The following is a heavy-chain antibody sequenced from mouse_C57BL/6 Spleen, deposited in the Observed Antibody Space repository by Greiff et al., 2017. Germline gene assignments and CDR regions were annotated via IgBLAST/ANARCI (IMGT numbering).Heavy chain of an antibody. V-gene: IGHV1-26*01. J-gene: IGHJ3*01. CDR3: ARWGAYYTY. Sequence: VQLQQSGPELVKPGASVKISCKASGYTFTDYYMNWVKQSHGKSLEWIGDINPNNGGTSYNQKFKGKATLTVDKSSSTAYMELRSLTSEDSAVYYCARWGAYYTYWGQGTLVTVSA. CDR1: GYTFTDYY. CDR2: INPNNGGT. D-gene: IGHD2-12*01.